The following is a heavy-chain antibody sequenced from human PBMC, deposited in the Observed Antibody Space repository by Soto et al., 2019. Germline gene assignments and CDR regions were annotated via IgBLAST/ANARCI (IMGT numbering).Heavy chain of an antibody. CDR3: AKGYDSTGYENFDY. D-gene: IGHD3-22*01. V-gene: IGHV3-9*01. CDR1: GFNLDDYA. J-gene: IGHJ4*02. CDR2: ITWNSGNI. Sequence: EVQLLESGGGLVQPGGSLRLSCAASGFNLDDYAMHWVRQAPGKGLEWVSGITWNSGNIGYADSVKGRFTISRDNVKNSLDLQMNSLRAEDTALYYCAKGYDSTGYENFDYWGQGTLVTVSS.